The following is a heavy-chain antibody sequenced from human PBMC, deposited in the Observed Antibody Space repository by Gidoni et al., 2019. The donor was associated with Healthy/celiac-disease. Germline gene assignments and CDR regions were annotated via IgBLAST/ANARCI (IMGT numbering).Heavy chain of an antibody. Sequence: SCAASGFTFSSYGMHWVRQAPGKGLEWVAVIWYDGSNKCYADSVKGRFTISRDNSKTTLYLQMNSLRAEDTAVYYCARDEGYYYDSSGYRGYGMDVWGQGTTVTVSS. V-gene: IGHV3-33*01. J-gene: IGHJ6*02. CDR1: GFTFSSYG. CDR2: IWYDGSNK. CDR3: ARDEGYYYDSSGYRGYGMDV. D-gene: IGHD3-22*01.